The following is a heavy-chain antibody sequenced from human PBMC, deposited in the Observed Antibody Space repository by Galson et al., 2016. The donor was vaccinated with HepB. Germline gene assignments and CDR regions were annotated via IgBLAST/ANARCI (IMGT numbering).Heavy chain of an antibody. Sequence: ETLSLTCTVSGYSISSGYYWGWIRQPPGKGLEWIGSIYHSGSTYHNPSLRSRITFSADSSKNQFSLRLNSVTAADTAVYYCARGGPYASSWYWFDPWGQGTQVTVSS. CDR1: GYSISSGYY. CDR3: ARGGPYASSWYWFDP. CDR2: IYHSGST. J-gene: IGHJ5*02. D-gene: IGHD6-13*01. V-gene: IGHV4-38-2*02.